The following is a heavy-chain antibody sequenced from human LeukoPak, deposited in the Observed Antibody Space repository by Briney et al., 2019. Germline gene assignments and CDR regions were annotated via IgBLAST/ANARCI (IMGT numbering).Heavy chain of an antibody. J-gene: IGHJ5*02. CDR1: GFIFTDYG. CDR3: AKGAGQLLSNWFDP. V-gene: IGHV3-30*02. Sequence: GGSLRLSCAASGFIFTDYGMHWVRQAPGKGLEWLTFIRYDGSDKYYADSVKGRFTISRDNSKNTLYLQMNSLRAEDMALYYCAKGAGQLLSNWFDPWGQGTLVTVSS. CDR2: IRYDGSDK. D-gene: IGHD2-2*01.